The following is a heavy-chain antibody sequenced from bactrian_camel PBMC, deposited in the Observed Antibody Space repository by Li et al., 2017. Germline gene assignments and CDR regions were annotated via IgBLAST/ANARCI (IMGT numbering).Heavy chain of an antibody. V-gene: IGHV3S55*01. D-gene: IGHD2*01. CDR1: GFDAGDYF. Sequence: HVQLVESGGGSVQAGGSLRLSCEVSGFDAGDYFLGWFRQGPGDECDLVSTIGNDIGDDGHTHYADSVKGRFTVSRDNAKNTLYLQMGSLKPEDTAMYYCAADRRLSCPRVDWAAYGQGTQVTVS. CDR2: IGNDIGDDGHT. J-gene: IGHJ4*01.